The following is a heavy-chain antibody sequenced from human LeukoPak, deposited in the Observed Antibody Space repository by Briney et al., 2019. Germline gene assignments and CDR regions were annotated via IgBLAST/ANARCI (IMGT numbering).Heavy chain of an antibody. CDR3: ARGSWNDY. V-gene: IGHV4-34*01. CDR1: GGSFSGYY. D-gene: IGHD1-1*01. Sequence: SETLSLTCAVYGGSFSGYYWSWIRQPPGKGLEWIGEINHSGSTNYNPSLKSRVTISVDTSKNQFSLRLSSVTAADTAVYYCARGSWNDYWGQGTLVTVSS. CDR2: INHSGST. J-gene: IGHJ4*02.